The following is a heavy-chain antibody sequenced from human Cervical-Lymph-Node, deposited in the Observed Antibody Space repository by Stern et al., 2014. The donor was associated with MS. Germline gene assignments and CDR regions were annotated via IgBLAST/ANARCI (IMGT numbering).Heavy chain of an antibody. V-gene: IGHV3-74*02. D-gene: IGHD2-15*01. Sequence: DVQLVASRGGFVQPGKSLRISCEASGLTLSTYWMHWVRQAPGRGLALVSCSNSDRSIATYADSVKDRFSISRDNGKNALDLQMNSLRAEDTAVYYCARGVMVAATYAYDIWGQGTMVTISS. CDR2: SNSDRSIA. CDR1: GLTLSTYW. CDR3: ARGVMVAATYAYDI. J-gene: IGHJ3*02.